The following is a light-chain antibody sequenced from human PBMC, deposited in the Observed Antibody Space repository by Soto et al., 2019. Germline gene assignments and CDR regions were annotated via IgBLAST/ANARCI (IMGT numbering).Light chain of an antibody. CDR2: DDS. V-gene: IGLV3-21*02. J-gene: IGLJ3*02. CDR1: KIGTKS. Sequence: SYELTQPPSVSTAPGETARNTCGGDKIGTKSVHWYQQKPGQAPVLVVYDDSDRPSGIPERFSGSNSGNTATLTIRRVEAGDEADYYCQVWDSSSDHWVFGGGTKVTVL. CDR3: QVWDSSSDHWV.